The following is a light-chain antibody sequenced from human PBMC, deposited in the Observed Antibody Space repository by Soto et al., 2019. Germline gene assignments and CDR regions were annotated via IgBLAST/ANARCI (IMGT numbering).Light chain of an antibody. CDR3: QQPYT. CDR1: QSVSSY. Sequence: EIVLTQSPATLSLSPGERATLSCRASQSVSSYLAWYQQKPGQAPRLLIYDAFNRATGIPARFSGSGSGTAVTRPISSLETEDFAVYYCQQPYTFGQGTKLEIK. CDR2: DAF. V-gene: IGKV3-11*01. J-gene: IGKJ2*01.